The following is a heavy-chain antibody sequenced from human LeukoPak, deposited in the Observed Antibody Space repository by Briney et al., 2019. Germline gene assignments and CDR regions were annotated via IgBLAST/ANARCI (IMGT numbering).Heavy chain of an antibody. J-gene: IGHJ4*02. CDR3: ASFGRYPQLGYYFDY. CDR1: GGSISSSSYY. Sequence: PSETLSLTCTVSGGSISSSSYYWGWIRQPPGKGLEWIGSFYYSGSTYYNPSLKSRVTISVDTSKNQFSLKLSSVTAADTAVYYCASFGRYPQLGYYFDYWGQGTLVTVSS. D-gene: IGHD3-9*01. CDR2: FYYSGST. V-gene: IGHV4-39*07.